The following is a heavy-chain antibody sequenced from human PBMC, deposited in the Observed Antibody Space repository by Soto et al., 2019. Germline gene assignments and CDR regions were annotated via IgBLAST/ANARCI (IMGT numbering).Heavy chain of an antibody. V-gene: IGHV4-59*01. CDR1: GGSISSFY. CDR3: AKEFCDPNGCYGRWLDP. Sequence: VQLQESGPGLAKPSETLSLTCTVSGGSISSFYWSWIRQPPGKGLEWIGNVFYSGSNIYNPSLKSRVTISVDTSKNQFSLKLSSVTAADTAVYYCAKEFCDPNGCYGRWLDPWGQGTLVTVSS. D-gene: IGHD2-15*01. CDR2: VFYSGSN. J-gene: IGHJ5*02.